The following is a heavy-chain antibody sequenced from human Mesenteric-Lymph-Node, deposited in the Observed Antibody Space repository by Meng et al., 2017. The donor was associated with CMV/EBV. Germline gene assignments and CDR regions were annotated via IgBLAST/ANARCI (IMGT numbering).Heavy chain of an antibody. V-gene: IGHV4-39*01. Sequence: QLQLQESVPGLVKPSETLSLTCTVSGGSISSGSYYWGWIRQPPGKGLEWIGSIYYSGSTYYNPSLKSRVTISVDTSKNQFSLKLSSVTAADTAVYYCARPHYYGSGSSPWFDPWGQGTLVTVSS. J-gene: IGHJ5*02. CDR1: GGSISSGSYY. CDR3: ARPHYYGSGSSPWFDP. D-gene: IGHD3-10*01. CDR2: IYYSGST.